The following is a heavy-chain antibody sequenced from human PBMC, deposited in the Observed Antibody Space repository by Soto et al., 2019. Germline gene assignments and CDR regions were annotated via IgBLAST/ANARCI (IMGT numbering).Heavy chain of an antibody. CDR2: IIPIFGTA. Sequence: QVQLVQSGAEVKKPGSSVKVSCKASGGTFSSYTITWVRQAPGQGLEWMGGIIPIFGTANYAQKFQGRVTITADESTSTAYRELSSLRSEDTAVYYCAREVGSGSYRYYAMDVWGQGTTVTVSS. D-gene: IGHD3-10*01. CDR3: AREVGSGSYRYYAMDV. V-gene: IGHV1-69*12. CDR1: GGTFSSYT. J-gene: IGHJ6*02.